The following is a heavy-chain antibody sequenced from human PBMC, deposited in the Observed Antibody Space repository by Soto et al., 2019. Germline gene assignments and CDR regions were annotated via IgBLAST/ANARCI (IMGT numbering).Heavy chain of an antibody. Sequence: PGGSLRLSCAASGFTLTSYSMNWVRQAPGKGLEWVSYIRGTTHYADSVKGRFTISRDNARSSLYLQMNSLRADDTAVYYCARDDSFAFDIWGQGTMVTVSS. CDR1: GFTLTSYS. J-gene: IGHJ3*02. CDR3: ARDDSFAFDI. CDR2: IRGTT. V-gene: IGHV3-48*01. D-gene: IGHD2-21*01.